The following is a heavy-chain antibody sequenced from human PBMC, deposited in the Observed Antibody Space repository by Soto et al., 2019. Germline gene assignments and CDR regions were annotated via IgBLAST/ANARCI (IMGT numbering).Heavy chain of an antibody. V-gene: IGHV4-59*01. CDR2: IYYSGST. J-gene: IGHJ3*02. Sequence: SETLSLTCTVSGGSISSYYWSWIRQPPGKGLEWIGYIYYSGSTNYNPSLKSRVTISVDTSKNQFSLKLSSVTAADTAVYYCASVNSRDGYNYSDAFDIWGQGTMVT. CDR1: GGSISSYY. D-gene: IGHD5-12*01. CDR3: ASVNSRDGYNYSDAFDI.